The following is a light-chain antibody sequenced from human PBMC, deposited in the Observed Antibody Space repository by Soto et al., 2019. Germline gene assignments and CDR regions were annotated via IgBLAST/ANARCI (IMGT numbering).Light chain of an antibody. J-gene: IGKJ1*01. V-gene: IGKV3-15*01. CDR2: AAS. CDR1: QSVSSS. Sequence: EFVLTQSPATLSLSPGERATLSCRASQSVSSSLAWYQQKPGQAPRLLIYAASTRATGIPARFSGSGSGTEFTLTIDSLQSEDFAVYYCQQYNNWPRTFGQGTKVDIK. CDR3: QQYNNWPRT.